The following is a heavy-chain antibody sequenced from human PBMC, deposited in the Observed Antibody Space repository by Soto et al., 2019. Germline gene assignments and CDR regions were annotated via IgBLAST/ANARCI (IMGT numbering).Heavy chain of an antibody. CDR1: GYSFTSYW. V-gene: IGHV5-51*01. D-gene: IGHD2-8*01. CDR2: IYPGDSDT. Sequence: GESLKISCKGSGYSFTSYWIGWVRQMPGKGLEWMGIIYPGDSDTRYSPSFQGQVTISADKSISTAYLQWSSLKASDTAMYYCARRIGYCTNGVCYSSHYGMDVWGQGTTVTVSS. CDR3: ARRIGYCTNGVCYSSHYGMDV. J-gene: IGHJ6*02.